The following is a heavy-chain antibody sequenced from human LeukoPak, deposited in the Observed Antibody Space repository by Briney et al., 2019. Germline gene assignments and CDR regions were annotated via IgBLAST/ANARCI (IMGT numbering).Heavy chain of an antibody. CDR2: VNWSPGSE. CDR3: VKDSAGDASDWLDS. V-gene: IGHV3-9*01. Sequence: GGSLRLSCAASGFIFNEYAMHWVRQAPGKGLEWVSSVNWSPGSEAYADSVKGRFTISRDNAKNSLYLQMNNLRIEDTALYYCVKDSAGDASDWLDSWGQGTLVTISS. D-gene: IGHD5-24*01. CDR1: GFIFNEYA. J-gene: IGHJ5*01.